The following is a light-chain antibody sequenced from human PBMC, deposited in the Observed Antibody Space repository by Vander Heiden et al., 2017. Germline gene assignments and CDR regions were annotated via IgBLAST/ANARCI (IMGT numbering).Light chain of an antibody. V-gene: IGKV3-20*01. CDR2: GAS. J-gene: IGKJ4*01. Sequence: NVLTQSPGTLSLSPGQRATLSCRASQSLSRNFLAWYQQKPGQSPRLLIYGASNRAAGTPDRFSGSGSWTAFTLTISRLEPEDFAVYFCQQYDKLPLTFGGGTKVDLK. CDR1: QSLSRNF. CDR3: QQYDKLPLT.